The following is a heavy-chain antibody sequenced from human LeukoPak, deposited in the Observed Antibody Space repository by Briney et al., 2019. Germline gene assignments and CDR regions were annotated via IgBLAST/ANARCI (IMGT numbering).Heavy chain of an antibody. J-gene: IGHJ4*02. CDR3: ARGVNYDSSGYHPPFSY. V-gene: IGHV4-39*07. CDR2: IYYSGST. D-gene: IGHD3-22*01. CDR1: GGSISSSSYY. Sequence: SETLSLTCTVSGGSISSSSYYWGWIRQPPGKGLGWIGGIYYSGSTYYNPSLKSRVTISVDTSKNQFSLKLSSVTAADTAVYYCARGVNYDSSGYHPPFSYWGQGTLVTVSS.